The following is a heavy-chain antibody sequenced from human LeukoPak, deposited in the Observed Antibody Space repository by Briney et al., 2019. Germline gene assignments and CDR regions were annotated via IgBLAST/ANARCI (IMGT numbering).Heavy chain of an antibody. CDR3: AKVESSNWYAWEAFDI. J-gene: IGHJ3*02. Sequence: PGGSLRLSCAVSGFPLSSYSIYWVRQAPGKGLEWVSAISGSGGSTYYADSVKGRFTISRDNSKNTLYLQMNSLRAEDTAVYYCAKVESSNWYAWEAFDIWPQEPMVTVSS. CDR2: ISGSGGST. CDR1: GFPLSSYS. D-gene: IGHD6-13*01. V-gene: IGHV3-23*01.